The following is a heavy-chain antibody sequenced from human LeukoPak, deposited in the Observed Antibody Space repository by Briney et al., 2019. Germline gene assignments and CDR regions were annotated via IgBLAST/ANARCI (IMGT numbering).Heavy chain of an antibody. CDR1: GYTFTGYY. D-gene: IGHD2-15*01. J-gene: IGHJ4*02. CDR2: MNPNSGNT. Sequence: ASVKVSCKASGYTFTGYYMHWVRQAPGQGLEWMGWMNPNSGNTGYAQKFQGRVTMTRNTSISTAYMELSSLRSEDTAVYCARAGGYCGRISCPYYFDYWGQGSLVAVSS. CDR3: ARAGGYCGRISCPYYFDY. V-gene: IGHV1-8*02.